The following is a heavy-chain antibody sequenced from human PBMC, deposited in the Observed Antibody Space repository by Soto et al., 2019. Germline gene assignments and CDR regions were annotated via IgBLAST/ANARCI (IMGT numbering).Heavy chain of an antibody. CDR1: GYTFTSYG. CDR3: ARDIGEYYYDTSAYYFYYYYAMDV. CDR2: ISAYNGKK. V-gene: IGHV1-18*01. D-gene: IGHD3-22*01. J-gene: IGHJ6*02. Sequence: QVQLVQSGAEVKKPGASVKVSCKASGYTFTSYGISWVRQAPGQGLEWMGWISAYNGKKNYAQKLQGRVTMTTDTSTSTAYMELRSLRSDDTAVYYCARDIGEYYYDTSAYYFYYYYAMDVWGQGTTVTVSS.